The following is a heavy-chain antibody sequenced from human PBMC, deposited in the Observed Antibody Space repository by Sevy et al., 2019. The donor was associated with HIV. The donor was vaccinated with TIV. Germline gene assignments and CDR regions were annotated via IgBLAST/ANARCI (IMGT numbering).Heavy chain of an antibody. J-gene: IGHJ3*02. CDR3: ARHCGSTSCSHAFDI. V-gene: IGHV4-34*01. D-gene: IGHD2-2*01. CDR2: INHSGST. Sequence: SETLSLTCAVYGGSFSGYYWSWIRQPPGKGLEWIGEINHSGSTNYNPSLKSRVTISVDTSKNQFSLKLSSVTAADTAVYYCARHCGSTSCSHAFDIWGQRTMVTDSS. CDR1: GGSFSGYY.